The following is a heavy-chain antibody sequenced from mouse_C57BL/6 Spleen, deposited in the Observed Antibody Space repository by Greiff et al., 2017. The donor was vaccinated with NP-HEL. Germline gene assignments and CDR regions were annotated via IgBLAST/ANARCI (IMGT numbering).Heavy chain of an antibody. CDR2: IYPGDGDT. D-gene: IGHD1-1*01. CDR1: GYAFSSSW. CDR3: AREETTVVATDAMDY. J-gene: IGHJ4*01. V-gene: IGHV1-82*01. Sequence: VHLVESGPELVKPGASVKISCKASGYAFSSSWMNWVKQRPGKGLEWIGRIYPGDGDTNYNGKFKGKATLTADKSSSTAYMQLSSLTSEDSAVYFCAREETTVVATDAMDYWGQGTSVTVSS.